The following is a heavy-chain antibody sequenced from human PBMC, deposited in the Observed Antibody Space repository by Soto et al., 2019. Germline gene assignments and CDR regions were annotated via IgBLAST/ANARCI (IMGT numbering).Heavy chain of an antibody. Sequence: QGQLQQSGPGLVKPSQTLSLTCAISGDSVSSDITSWNWIRQSPSRGLVWLGRTYYRSKWFHDYAAAVKSRITNNPDTSKNQFSLELNSMTPEDTAVYYCARGNALDVCGQGTVVTVSS. CDR2: TYYRSKWFH. D-gene: IGHD3-10*01. V-gene: IGHV6-1*01. CDR1: GDSVSSDITS. CDR3: ARGNALDV. J-gene: IGHJ3*01.